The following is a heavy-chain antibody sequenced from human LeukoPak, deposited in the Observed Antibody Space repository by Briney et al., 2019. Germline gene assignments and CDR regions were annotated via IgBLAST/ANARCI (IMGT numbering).Heavy chain of an antibody. CDR2: INPNSGGT. V-gene: IGHV1-2*02. CDR3: ARAVTMVRGVMWYYYYGMDV. J-gene: IGHJ6*02. D-gene: IGHD3-10*01. Sequence: ASVKVSCKASGYTFTCYYMHWVRQAPGQGLEWMGWINPNSGGTNYAQKFQGRVTMTRDTSISTAYMELSRLRSDDTAVYYCARAVTMVRGVMWYYYYGMDVWGQGTTVTVSS. CDR1: GYTFTCYY.